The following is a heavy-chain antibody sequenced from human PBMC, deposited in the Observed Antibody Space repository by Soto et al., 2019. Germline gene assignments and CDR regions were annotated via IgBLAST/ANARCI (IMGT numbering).Heavy chain of an antibody. CDR3: SRAVYGDYGLRYSYSDMDV. CDR2: IYYSGCT. J-gene: IGHJ6*03. Sequence: PSETLSLTCTVFGGSISSYYWRWIRQPPGKGLEWIGYIYYSGCTNYNPSLKSRVTISVDTSKNQFSLKLSSVTAADTAVYYFSRAVYGDYGLRYSYSDMDVWGKGTTVTVS. D-gene: IGHD4-17*01. CDR1: GGSISSYY. V-gene: IGHV4-59*01.